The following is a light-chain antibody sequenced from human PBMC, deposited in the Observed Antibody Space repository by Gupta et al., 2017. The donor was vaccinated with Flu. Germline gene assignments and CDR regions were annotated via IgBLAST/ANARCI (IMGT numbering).Light chain of an antibody. J-gene: IGKJ4*01. CDR3: QQDYAYPLT. CDR1: QDVRSY. CDR2: ASS. V-gene: IGKV1-8*01. Sequence: AIRITQSPSSLSASTGDRVTITCRASQDVRSYLAWYQQKPGRAPNLLIYASSTLQSGVPATFSGSGSGTDFTLTISRLQSEDSATYYCQQDYAYPLTFGGGTKVEIK.